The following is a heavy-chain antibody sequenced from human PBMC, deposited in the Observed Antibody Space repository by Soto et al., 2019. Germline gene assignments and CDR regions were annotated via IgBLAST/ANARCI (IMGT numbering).Heavy chain of an antibody. V-gene: IGHV3-7*01. CDR3: ARSGSEVDY. CDR2: IKEDGSEK. J-gene: IGHJ4*02. Sequence: EVQLVESGGDLVQPGGSLRLSCAVSGFTFSHYWMTWVRQAPGKGLEWVANIKEDGSEKNYVDSVEGRFTISRDNAKNSLYLQMNSLRAEDTAVYYCARSGSEVDYWGQGTLVIVSS. D-gene: IGHD3-10*01. CDR1: GFTFSHYW.